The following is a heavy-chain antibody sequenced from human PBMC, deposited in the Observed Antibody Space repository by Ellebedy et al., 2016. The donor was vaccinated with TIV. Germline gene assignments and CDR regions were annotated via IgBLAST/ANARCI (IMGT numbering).Heavy chain of an antibody. D-gene: IGHD3-10*01. CDR1: GGTFSSYA. Sequence: AASVKVSCKASGGTFSSYAIRWARQAPGQGLEWMGRIIPILGIANYAQKFQGRVTINADKSTSTADMELSSLRSEDTAVYYCARATLRGVMNYWGQGTLVTVSS. CDR3: ARATLRGVMNY. V-gene: IGHV1-69*04. CDR2: IIPILGIA. J-gene: IGHJ4*02.